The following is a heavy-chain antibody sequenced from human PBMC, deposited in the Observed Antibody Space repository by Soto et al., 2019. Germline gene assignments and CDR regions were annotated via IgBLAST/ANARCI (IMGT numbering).Heavy chain of an antibody. CDR1: EFTFS. CDR3: AQRPDAFDI. Sequence: LRLSCVVSEFTFSMTWVRQAPGKGLEWVSMISNDGSSTYSADSVKGRFTISRDNSKKILYLQMNSLRAEDTAVYYCAQRPDAFDIWGQGTMVTVSS. J-gene: IGHJ3*02. CDR2: ISNDGSST. V-gene: IGHV3-23*01.